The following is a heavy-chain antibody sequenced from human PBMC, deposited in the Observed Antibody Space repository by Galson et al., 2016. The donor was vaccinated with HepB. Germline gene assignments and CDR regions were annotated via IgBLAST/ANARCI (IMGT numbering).Heavy chain of an antibody. CDR3: ATSTSSVIGY. J-gene: IGHJ4*02. D-gene: IGHD6-13*01. CDR1: GFTFSSSA. Sequence: LRLSCAASGFTFSSSAMSWVRQAPGRGLEWVSYISDSGSSTYYADSVKGRLTISRDNSKNTLYLQMNSLRADDTAVYYCATSTSSVIGYWGQGTLVTVSS. V-gene: IGHV3-23*01. CDR2: ISDSGSST.